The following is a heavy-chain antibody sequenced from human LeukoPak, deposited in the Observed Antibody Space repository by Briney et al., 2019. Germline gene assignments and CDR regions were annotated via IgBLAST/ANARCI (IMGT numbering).Heavy chain of an antibody. CDR2: ISAYNGNT. V-gene: IGHV1-18*01. CDR3: ARASASFGGVIEDY. J-gene: IGHJ4*02. D-gene: IGHD3-16*02. Sequence: ASVKVSCKASGYTFTSYGISWVRQAPGQGLEWMGWISAYNGNTNYAQKLQGRVTMTTDTSTSTAYMELRSLRPDDTAVYYCARASASFGGVIEDYWGQGTLVTVSS. CDR1: GYTFTSYG.